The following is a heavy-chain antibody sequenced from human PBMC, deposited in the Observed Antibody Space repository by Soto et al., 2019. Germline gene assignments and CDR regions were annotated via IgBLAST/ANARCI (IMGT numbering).Heavy chain of an antibody. D-gene: IGHD3-3*01. CDR3: ARDPHEFWTSYWFDP. J-gene: IGHJ5*02. V-gene: IGHV1-18*01. Sequence: GASVKVSCKTSGYTFNTYGINWVRQAPGQGLELMGWISAYDGKTTYAEKFQGRVTLTTDTSTSTAYMGLRSLRSDDTAIYYCARDPHEFWTSYWFDPWGQGTPVTVSS. CDR1: GYTFNTYG. CDR2: ISAYDGKT.